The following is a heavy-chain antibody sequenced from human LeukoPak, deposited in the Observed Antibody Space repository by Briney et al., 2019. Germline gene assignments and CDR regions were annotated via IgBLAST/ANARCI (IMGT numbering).Heavy chain of an antibody. D-gene: IGHD6-6*01. CDR1: GFTLSTYD. J-gene: IGHJ6*03. CDR3: VRLTKTAPGSWYYMNV. CDR2: ISSSNTI. Sequence: PGGSLRLSCAASGFTLSTYDMNWVRQAPGKGLEWVSHISSSNTIYYADSVKGRFTISRDNAKNSLYLQMNSLRAEDTAVYYCVRLTKTAPGSWYYMNVWGKGTPVTVSS. V-gene: IGHV3-69-1*01.